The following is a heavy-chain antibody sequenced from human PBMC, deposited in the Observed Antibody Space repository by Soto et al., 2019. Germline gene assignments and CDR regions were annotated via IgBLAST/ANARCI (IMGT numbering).Heavy chain of an antibody. CDR1: GGSISSSSYY. Sequence: SETLSLTCTVSGGSISSSSYYWGWIRQPPGKGLEWIGSIYYSGSTYYNPSLKSRVTISVDTSKNQFSLKLSSVTAADTAVYYCARHTSGDYYYYYCMDVWGQGTTVTVSS. J-gene: IGHJ6*02. D-gene: IGHD3-16*01. CDR3: ARHTSGDYYYYYCMDV. V-gene: IGHV4-39*01. CDR2: IYYSGST.